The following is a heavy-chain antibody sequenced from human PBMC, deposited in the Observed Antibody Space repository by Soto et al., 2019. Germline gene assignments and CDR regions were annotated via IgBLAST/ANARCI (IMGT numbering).Heavy chain of an antibody. J-gene: IGHJ4*02. D-gene: IGHD2-2*01. V-gene: IGHV5-51*01. CDR2: IYPDDSNT. CDR3: ARTNNFDY. Sequence: GESLKISCKASGYSFSNYWIGWVRQMPGKGLEWMGIIYPDDSNTRYGPSFQGQVTISVDKSISTAYLQWSSLKASDTAMYYCARTNNFDYWAQGTLVTVSS. CDR1: GYSFSNYW.